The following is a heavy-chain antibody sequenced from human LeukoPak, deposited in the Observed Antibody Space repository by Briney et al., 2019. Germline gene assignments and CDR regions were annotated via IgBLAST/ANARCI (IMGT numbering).Heavy chain of an antibody. V-gene: IGHV3-30*18. Sequence: PGGSLGLSCAASGFTFSSYGMHWVRQAPGKGLEWVAVISYDGSNKYYADSVKGRFTISRDNSKNTLYLQMNSLRAEDTAAYYCAKGSEGWLQFLHGYYFDYWGQGTLVTVSS. J-gene: IGHJ4*02. CDR1: GFTFSSYG. CDR2: ISYDGSNK. D-gene: IGHD5-24*01. CDR3: AKGSEGWLQFLHGYYFDY.